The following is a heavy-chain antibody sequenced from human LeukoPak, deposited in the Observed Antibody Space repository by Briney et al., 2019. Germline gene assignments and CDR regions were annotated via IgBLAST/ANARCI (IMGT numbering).Heavy chain of an antibody. Sequence: ASVKVSCKASGYTFTSYGISWVRQAPGQGLEWMGWISASNGNTNYAQKLQGRVTMTTETSTSTAYMELRSLRSNDTAVYYCARALSRGYSGYDYGLGYWGQGTLVTVSS. CDR1: GYTFTSYG. CDR2: ISASNGNT. D-gene: IGHD5-12*01. J-gene: IGHJ4*02. CDR3: ARALSRGYSGYDYGLGY. V-gene: IGHV1-18*01.